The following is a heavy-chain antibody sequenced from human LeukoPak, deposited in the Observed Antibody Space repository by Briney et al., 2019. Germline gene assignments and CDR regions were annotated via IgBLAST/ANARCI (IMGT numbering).Heavy chain of an antibody. D-gene: IGHD3/OR15-3a*01. CDR1: GFTFSSYG. V-gene: IGHV3-23*01. J-gene: IGHJ4*02. CDR2: ISGSGGST. CDR3: ARAFGLTDY. Sequence: GGSPRLSCLVSGFTFSSYGMSWVRQAPGKGLEWVSGISGSGGSTYYADSVKGRFTISRDNSKNSLYLQMNSLRDEDTAVYYCARAFGLTDYWGQGTLVTVSS.